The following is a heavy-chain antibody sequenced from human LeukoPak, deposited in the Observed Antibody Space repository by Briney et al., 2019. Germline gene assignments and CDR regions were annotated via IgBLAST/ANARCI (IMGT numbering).Heavy chain of an antibody. V-gene: IGHV1-18*01. Sequence: ASVKVSCKASGYTFTSYGISWVRQAPGQGLEWVGWISAYNGNTNYAQKLQGRVTMTTDTSTSTAYMELRSLRSDDTAVYYCARDLSSSGPYGMDVWGQGTTVTVSS. J-gene: IGHJ6*02. CDR1: GYTFTSYG. CDR2: ISAYNGNT. CDR3: ARDLSSSGPYGMDV. D-gene: IGHD3-22*01.